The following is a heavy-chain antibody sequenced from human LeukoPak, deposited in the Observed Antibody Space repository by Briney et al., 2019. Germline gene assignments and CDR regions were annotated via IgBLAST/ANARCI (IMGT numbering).Heavy chain of an antibody. V-gene: IGHV3-7*05. CDR2: IRQDGSEK. CDR1: GFTFTTYW. D-gene: IGHD7-27*01. CDR3: ARDNWGTPSGVDDFDI. Sequence: QRGGSLRLSCSASGFTFTTYWMTWVRQAQGKGLEWVADIRQDGSEKRYVDSVKGRFTISRDNAKNLVYLQMDSLRAEDTAVYYCARDNWGTPSGVDDFDIWGQGTMVTVSS. J-gene: IGHJ3*02.